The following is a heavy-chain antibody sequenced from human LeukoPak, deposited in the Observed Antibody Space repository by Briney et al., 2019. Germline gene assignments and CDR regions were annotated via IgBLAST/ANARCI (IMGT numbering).Heavy chain of an antibody. V-gene: IGHV3-7*01. D-gene: IGHD5-12*01. J-gene: IGHJ4*02. CDR1: GFTFSSYW. CDR3: VKGRVGYVKYKTFDY. CDR2: IKHDGSEK. Sequence: GGSLRLSCAASGFTFSSYWMSWVRQAPGKGLEWVANIKHDGSEKYYVASVKGRFTISKDNAKNSVFLQMNDLRGEDTAVYYCVKGRVGYVKYKTFDYWGQGTLVTVSS.